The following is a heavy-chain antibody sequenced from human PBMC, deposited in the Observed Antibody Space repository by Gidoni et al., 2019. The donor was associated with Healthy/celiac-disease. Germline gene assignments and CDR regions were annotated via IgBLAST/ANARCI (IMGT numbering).Heavy chain of an antibody. CDR2: IYYSGST. CDR3: ARESSDYDFWSGYYIRTKMYFDL. V-gene: IGHV4-39*02. Sequence: QLQLQESGPGLVKPSETLSLTCTVSGGSISSSSYYWGWIRQPPGKGLEWIGSIYYSGSTYYNPSLKSRVTISVDTSKNQFSLKLSSVTAADTAVYYCARESSDYDFWSGYYIRTKMYFDLWGRGTLVTVSS. D-gene: IGHD3-3*01. J-gene: IGHJ2*01. CDR1: GGSISSSSYY.